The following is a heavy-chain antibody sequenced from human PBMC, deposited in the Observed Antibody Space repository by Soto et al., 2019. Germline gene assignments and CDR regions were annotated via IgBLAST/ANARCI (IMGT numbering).Heavy chain of an antibody. J-gene: IGHJ6*02. V-gene: IGHV3-64*04. CDR2: ISSNGGST. CDR1: GFTFSSYA. CDR3: ARDYDFWSGYYTDYYYGMDV. Sequence: VGSLRLSCSASGFTFSSYAMHWVRQAPGKGLEYVSAISSNGGSTYYADSVKGRFTISRDNAKNSLYLQMNSLRAEDTAVYYCARDYDFWSGYYTDYYYGMDVWGQGTTVTVSS. D-gene: IGHD3-3*01.